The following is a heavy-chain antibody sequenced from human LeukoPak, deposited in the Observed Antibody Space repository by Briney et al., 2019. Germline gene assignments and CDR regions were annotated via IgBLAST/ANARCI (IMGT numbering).Heavy chain of an antibody. J-gene: IGHJ4*02. Sequence: GGSLRLSCAASGFTFSSKYMSWVRQAPGKGLEWVSVLYSGGTTYYADSVKGRFTISRDNSKNTLYLQMNTLRAEDTAVYYCAKYSSYRTSTWDYFDYWGQGTLVTVSS. V-gene: IGHV3-53*01. CDR1: GFTFSSKY. CDR2: LYSGGTT. D-gene: IGHD2-21*01. CDR3: AKYSSYRTSTWDYFDY.